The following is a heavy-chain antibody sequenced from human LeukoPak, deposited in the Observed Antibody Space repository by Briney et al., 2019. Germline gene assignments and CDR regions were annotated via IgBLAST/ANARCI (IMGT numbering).Heavy chain of an antibody. CDR3: ARFVGVVVSQFDY. V-gene: IGHV5-51*01. D-gene: IGHD3-22*01. J-gene: IGHJ4*02. CDR1: GYSFTKYW. Sequence: GESLKISCKGSGYSFTKYWIAWVRQMPGKGLEWMGIIYPGDSDTRYSPSFQGQVTISADKSISTAYLQWSSLKASDTAIYYCARFVGVVVSQFDYWGQGTLVTVSS. CDR2: IYPGDSDT.